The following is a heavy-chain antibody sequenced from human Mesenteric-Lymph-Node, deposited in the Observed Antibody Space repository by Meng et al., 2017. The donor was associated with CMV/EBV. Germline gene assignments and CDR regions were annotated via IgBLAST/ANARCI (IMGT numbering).Heavy chain of an antibody. CDR3: ARTYPKGLYGMDV. J-gene: IGHJ6*02. CDR2: IKQDGSEK. V-gene: IGHV3-7*01. Sequence: GESLKISCAASGFTFSRYWMHWVRQAPGKGLVWVANIKQDGSEKYYVDSVKGRFTISRDNAKNSLYLQMNSLRAEDTAVYYCARTYPKGLYGMDVWGQGTTVTVSS. CDR1: GFTFSRYW.